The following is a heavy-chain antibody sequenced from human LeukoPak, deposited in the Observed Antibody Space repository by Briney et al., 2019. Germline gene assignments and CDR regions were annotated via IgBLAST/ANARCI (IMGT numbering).Heavy chain of an antibody. J-gene: IGHJ4*02. V-gene: IGHV3-23*01. CDR3: AKKGGYSGSSGIDY. Sequence: GGSLRLSCAASGFTFSSYAMSWVRQAPGKGLEWVSAISGSGGSTYYADSVKGRFTIPRDNSKNTLYLQMNSLRAEDTAVYYCAKKGGYSGSSGIDYWGQGTLVTVSS. CDR2: ISGSGGST. CDR1: GFTFSSYA. D-gene: IGHD6-6*01.